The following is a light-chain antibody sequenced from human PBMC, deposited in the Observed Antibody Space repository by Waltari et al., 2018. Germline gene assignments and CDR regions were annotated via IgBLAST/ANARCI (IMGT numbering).Light chain of an antibody. J-gene: IGKJ4*01. V-gene: IGKV3-20*01. Sequence: DIVLTQSPGPLSVSPGERVTVSCRASQTITGSWLTWYHQKPGQAPRLLIYGASKRAPGIPDRFSGSGSGTDFTLTISRLEPEDSAVYYCQQYDGSVVTFGGGTKVEIK. CDR1: QTITGSW. CDR2: GAS. CDR3: QQYDGSVVT.